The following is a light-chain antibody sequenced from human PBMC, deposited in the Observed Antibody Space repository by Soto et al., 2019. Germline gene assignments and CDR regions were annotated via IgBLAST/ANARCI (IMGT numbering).Light chain of an antibody. CDR1: QSISSW. CDR2: AAS. V-gene: IGKV1-5*01. J-gene: IGKJ1*01. CDR3: LQHNNYPPT. Sequence: NQITQSPSTLSASVGDRVSMTFRASQSISSWLAWYQQKPGKSPKRLIYAASNLQSGVPSRFSGSGSGTEFTLTISSLQPEDFATYFCLQHNNYPPTFGQGTKVDI.